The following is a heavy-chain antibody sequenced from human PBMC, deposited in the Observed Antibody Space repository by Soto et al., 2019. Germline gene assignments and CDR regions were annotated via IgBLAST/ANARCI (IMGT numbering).Heavy chain of an antibody. CDR1: GGTFSSYA. CDR2: IIPISETT. V-gene: IGHV1-69*01. D-gene: IGHD2-2*01. Sequence: QVQLVQSGAEVKKPGSSVKVSCKASGGTFSSYAISWVRQAPGQGLEWMGGIIPISETTNYPQKFHGRVTITADESKSTAYMELSSLRSEDTAVYYCARSQGSSTSLEIYYYYYYGMDVWGQGTTVTVSS. J-gene: IGHJ6*02. CDR3: ARSQGSSTSLEIYYYYYYGMDV.